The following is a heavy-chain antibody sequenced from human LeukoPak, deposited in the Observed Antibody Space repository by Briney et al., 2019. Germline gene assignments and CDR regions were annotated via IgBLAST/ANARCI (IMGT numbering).Heavy chain of an antibody. V-gene: IGHV3-21*01. J-gene: IGHJ4*02. CDR3: ARKVAAGSAWHVDY. CDR2: ISSSSSYI. Sequence: GGSLRLSCAASGFTFSSYSMNWVRQAPGKGLEWVSSISSSSSYIYYADSVKGRFTISRDNAKNSLYLQMNSLRAEDTAVYYCARKVAAGSAWHVDYWGQGTLVTVSS. CDR1: GFTFSSYS. D-gene: IGHD6-13*01.